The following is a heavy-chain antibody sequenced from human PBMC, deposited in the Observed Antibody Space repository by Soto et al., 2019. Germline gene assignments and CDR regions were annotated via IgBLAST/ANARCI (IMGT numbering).Heavy chain of an antibody. V-gene: IGHV1-46*01. CDR3: VRDRDRVYAFWSAYYSY. Sequence: ASVKVSCKASGYTFTSYYMHWVRQAPGQGLEWMGIINPSGGNTNYAQKFQGRVTMTRDTSTSTVYMELSSLRSEDTAVYYCVRDRDRVYAFWSAYYSYWGQGTLFTVSS. D-gene: IGHD3-3*01. CDR1: GYTFTSYY. CDR2: INPSGGNT. J-gene: IGHJ4*02.